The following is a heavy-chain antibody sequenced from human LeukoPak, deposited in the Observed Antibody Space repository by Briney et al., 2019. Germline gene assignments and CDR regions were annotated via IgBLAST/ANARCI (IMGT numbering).Heavy chain of an antibody. CDR2: IYYSGST. CDR3: ARDIYYYDSSGSRVFDY. V-gene: IGHV4-59*01. D-gene: IGHD3-22*01. Sequence: DPSETLSLTCTVSGGSISSYYWSWIRQPPGKGLEWIGYIYYSGSTNYNPSLKSRVTISVDTSKNQFSLKLSSVTAADTAVYYCARDIYYYDSSGSRVFDYWGQGTLVTVSS. J-gene: IGHJ4*02. CDR1: GGSISSYY.